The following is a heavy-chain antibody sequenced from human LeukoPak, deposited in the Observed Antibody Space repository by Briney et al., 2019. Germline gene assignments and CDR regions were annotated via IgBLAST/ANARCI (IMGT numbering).Heavy chain of an antibody. Sequence: SETLSLTCTVSGGSISSSSYYWGWIRQPPGKGLEWIGSIYYSGSTYYNPSLKSRVTISVDTSKNQFSLKLSSVTAADTAVYYCARDGFGGPDHWGQGTLVTVSS. V-gene: IGHV4-39*07. CDR1: GGSISSSSYY. CDR2: IYYSGST. CDR3: ARDGFGGPDH. J-gene: IGHJ4*02. D-gene: IGHD3-10*01.